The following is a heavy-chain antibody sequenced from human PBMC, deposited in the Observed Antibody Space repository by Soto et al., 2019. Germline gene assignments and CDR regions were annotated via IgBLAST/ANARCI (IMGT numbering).Heavy chain of an antibody. V-gene: IGHV3-33*01. Sequence: GSQRLSCAASGFTFSSYGMHWVRQAPGKGLEWVAVIWYDGSNKYYADSVKGRFTISRDNSKNTLYLQMNSLRAEDTAVYYWASPIPAAAPYGMDVWGQGNTVTVSS. J-gene: IGHJ6*02. D-gene: IGHD2-15*01. CDR2: IWYDGSNK. CDR3: ASPIPAAAPYGMDV. CDR1: GFTFSSYG.